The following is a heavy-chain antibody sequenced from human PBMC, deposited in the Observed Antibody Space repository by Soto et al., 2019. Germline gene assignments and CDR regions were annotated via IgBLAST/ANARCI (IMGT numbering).Heavy chain of an antibody. V-gene: IGHV4-59*13. J-gene: IGHJ4*02. Sequence: QVHLQESGPGLVKPSETLSLTCTVSGLSITNNYWRWIRQPPGKGREWIGYIYYTGSTNYDPSLKSRVTMSVDTSKNQFSLNLASLTDADTAIYYCARANWYSEYWGQGTLVIVSS. CDR1: GLSITNNY. D-gene: IGHD7-27*01. CDR2: IYYTGST. CDR3: ARANWYSEY.